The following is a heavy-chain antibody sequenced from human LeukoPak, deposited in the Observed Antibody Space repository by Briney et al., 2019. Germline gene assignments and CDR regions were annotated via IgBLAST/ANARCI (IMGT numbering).Heavy chain of an antibody. Sequence: PGGSLRLSCAASGFTFSSYAMSWVRQAPGKGLEWVSAISGSGGSTYYADSVKGRFTISRDNSKNTLYLQMNSLRAEDTAVYYCAKDPGYSSGSAGDAFDIWGQGTMVTVSS. CDR3: AKDPGYSSGSAGDAFDI. CDR1: GFTFSSYA. V-gene: IGHV3-23*01. D-gene: IGHD6-19*01. J-gene: IGHJ3*02. CDR2: ISGSGGST.